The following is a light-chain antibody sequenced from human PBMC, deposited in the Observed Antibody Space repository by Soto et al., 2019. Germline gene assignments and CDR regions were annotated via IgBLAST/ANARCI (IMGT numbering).Light chain of an antibody. CDR1: QSVSSNN. CDR2: GAS. CDR3: QQYGRSPFT. J-gene: IGKJ3*01. V-gene: IGKV3-20*01. Sequence: EIVLTQSPGTLSLSPGERATLSCRASQSVSSNNLAWYQQRPGQAPRVVIYGASTRATGIPERFSGSGSGTDFTLTISRLEPEDFALYYCQQYGRSPFTFGPGNKVDIK.